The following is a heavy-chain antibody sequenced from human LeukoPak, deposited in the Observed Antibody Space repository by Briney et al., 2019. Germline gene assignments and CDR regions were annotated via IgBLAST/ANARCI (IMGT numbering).Heavy chain of an antibody. V-gene: IGHV4-38-2*02. CDR1: GYIISSDYF. Sequence: SETLSLTCDVSGYIISSDYFWGWIRQHPGKGLEWIGSVYHTGSAYSNPSLKSRVTTSLDTSKNQFSLKLTSVTAADTAVYYCVRENWGVDYWGQGTLVTVSS. D-gene: IGHD3-10*01. J-gene: IGHJ4*02. CDR3: VRENWGVDY. CDR2: VYHTGSA.